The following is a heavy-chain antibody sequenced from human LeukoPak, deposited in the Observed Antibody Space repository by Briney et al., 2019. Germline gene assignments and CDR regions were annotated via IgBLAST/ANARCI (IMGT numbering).Heavy chain of an antibody. V-gene: IGHV1-69*05. Sequence: SVKVSCKASGGSFSSHAIAWVRQAPGQGPEWMGGIIPISGTANYAQKFQGRVTITTDESTSTAYMELSSLTSDDTAVYYCARGFDCSSTSCYPAYYYMDVWGKGTTVTVSS. CDR2: IIPISGTA. D-gene: IGHD2-2*01. CDR3: ARGFDCSSTSCYPAYYYMDV. CDR1: GGSFSSHA. J-gene: IGHJ6*03.